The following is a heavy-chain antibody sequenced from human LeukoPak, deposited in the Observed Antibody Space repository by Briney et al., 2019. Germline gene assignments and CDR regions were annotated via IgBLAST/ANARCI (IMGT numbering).Heavy chain of an antibody. V-gene: IGHV3-23*01. CDR3: AKWVVPAAISYFDY. CDR2: ISGSGGST. J-gene: IGHJ4*02. D-gene: IGHD2-2*02. CDR1: GFTFSSYA. Sequence: VGSPRLSCAASGFTFSSYAMSWVRQAPGKGLEWVSAISGSGGSTYYADSVKGRFTISRDNSKNTLYLQMNSLRAEDTAVYYCAKWVVPAAISYFDYWGQGTLVTVSS.